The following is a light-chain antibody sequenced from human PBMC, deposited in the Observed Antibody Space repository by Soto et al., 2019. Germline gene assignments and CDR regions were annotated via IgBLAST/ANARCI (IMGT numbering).Light chain of an antibody. CDR3: CSYAGCYTWV. V-gene: IGLV2-11*01. J-gene: IGLJ3*02. CDR1: SSDVGDYNY. CDR2: AVN. Sequence: QSALTQPRSVSGSPGQSVTISCTGTSSDVGDYNYVSWYQQHPGKAPKLLIYAVNMRPSGVPDRFSGSKSGNTASLTIAGLQAEDEADFSCCSYAGCYTWVFGGGTQLTVL.